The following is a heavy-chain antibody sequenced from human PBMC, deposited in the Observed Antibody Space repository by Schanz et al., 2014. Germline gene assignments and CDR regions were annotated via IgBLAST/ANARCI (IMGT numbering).Heavy chain of an antibody. Sequence: EVQLVESGGGLVQPGGSLRLCCVASGFTFSRYWMTWVRQAPGKGLEWVANIKQDGSAKNYVDSVKGRFTISRDNPKNSLCLQMNSLRAEDTAVYYCAKYGGELGVSFEYWGQGTLVTVSS. CDR3: AKYGGELGVSFEY. V-gene: IGHV3-7*01. J-gene: IGHJ4*02. CDR1: GFTFSRYW. D-gene: IGHD7-27*01. CDR2: IKQDGSAK.